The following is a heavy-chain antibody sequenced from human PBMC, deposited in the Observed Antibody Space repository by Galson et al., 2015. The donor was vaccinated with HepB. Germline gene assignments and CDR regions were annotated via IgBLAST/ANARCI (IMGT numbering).Heavy chain of an antibody. CDR2: INPRGGGT. Sequence: SVKVSCKASGYTFTSHYMHWVRQAPGQGLERMGMINPRGGGTSYAQNLQGRVTMTRDTSTSTVYMELSSLRSDDTAVYYCARDGIVGATRYYFDSWGQGTLVTVSS. CDR3: ARDGIVGATRYYFDS. V-gene: IGHV1-46*01. J-gene: IGHJ4*02. D-gene: IGHD1-26*01. CDR1: GYTFTSHY.